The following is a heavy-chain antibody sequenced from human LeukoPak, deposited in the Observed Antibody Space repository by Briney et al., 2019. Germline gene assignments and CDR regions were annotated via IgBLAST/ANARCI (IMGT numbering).Heavy chain of an antibody. CDR1: EGTFSSYA. D-gene: IGHD1-26*01. CDR2: IIPTFGIA. CDR3: ARDRGELLYYFDY. V-gene: IGHV1-69*04. J-gene: IGHJ4*02. Sequence: ASVKVSCKASEGTFSSYAISWVRQAPGQGLEWMGRIIPTFGIANYAQKFQGRVTITADKSTSTAYMELSSLRSEDTAVYYCARDRGELLYYFDYWGQGTLVTVSS.